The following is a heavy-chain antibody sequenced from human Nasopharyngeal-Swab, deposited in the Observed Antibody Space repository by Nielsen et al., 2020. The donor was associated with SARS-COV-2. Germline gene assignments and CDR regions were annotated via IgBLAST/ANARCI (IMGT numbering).Heavy chain of an antibody. Sequence: GASLELSCQGSGYSSTSYWIGWVRQMPGKGLEWMGIIYPGDSDTRYSPSFQGQVTISADKSISTAYLQWSSLKASDTAMYYCASLPNPYQGWFDPWGQGTLVTVSS. CDR3: ASLPNPYQGWFDP. V-gene: IGHV5-51*01. CDR2: IYPGDSDT. CDR1: GYSSTSYW. J-gene: IGHJ5*02. D-gene: IGHD2-2*01.